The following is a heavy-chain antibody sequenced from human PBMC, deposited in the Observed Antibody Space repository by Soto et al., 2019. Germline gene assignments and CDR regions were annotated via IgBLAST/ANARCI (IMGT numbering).Heavy chain of an antibody. CDR3: ARDCSSTSCYAYP. V-gene: IGHV1-69*08. D-gene: IGHD2-2*01. CDR1: GGTFSSYT. CDR2: IIPILGIA. Sequence: QVQLVQSGAEVKKPGSSVKVSCKAAGGTFSSYTISWVRQAPGQGLEWMGRIIPILGIANYAQKFQGRVTITADKSTSTASRELSSLRSEDTAVYYCARDCSSTSCYAYPWGQGTLVTAAS. J-gene: IGHJ5*02.